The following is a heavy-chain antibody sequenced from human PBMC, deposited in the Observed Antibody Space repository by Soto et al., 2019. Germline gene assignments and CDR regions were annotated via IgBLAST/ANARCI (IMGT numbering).Heavy chain of an antibody. CDR2: TYYSGST. CDR1: GGSISSYY. Sequence: SETLSLTCTVSGGSISSYYWSWIRQPPGKGLEWIGYTYYSGSTNYNPSLKSRVTISVDTSKNQFSLKLSSVTAADTAVYYCARVGVRYCSGGSCYSAGYFDYWGQGTLVTVSS. D-gene: IGHD2-15*01. J-gene: IGHJ4*02. CDR3: ARVGVRYCSGGSCYSAGYFDY. V-gene: IGHV4-59*01.